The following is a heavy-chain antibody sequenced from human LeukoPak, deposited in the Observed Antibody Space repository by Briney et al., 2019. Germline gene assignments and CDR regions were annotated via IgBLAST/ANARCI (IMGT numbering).Heavy chain of an antibody. CDR1: GGSISTYY. D-gene: IGHD4-17*01. CDR3: ARVRDRTTVTTFIVRVPKKDYYMDV. V-gene: IGHV4-59*01. Sequence: SETLSLTCTVSGGSISTYYWSWIRQPPGKGLEWIGYVYYSGSTSYNPALKSRVTISVDTSKKQFSLKLSSVTAADTAVYYCARVRDRTTVTTFIVRVPKKDYYMDVWGKGTTVTVSS. CDR2: VYYSGST. J-gene: IGHJ6*03.